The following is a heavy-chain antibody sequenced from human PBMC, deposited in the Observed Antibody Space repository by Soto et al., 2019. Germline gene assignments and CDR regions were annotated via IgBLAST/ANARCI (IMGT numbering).Heavy chain of an antibody. V-gene: IGHV1-46*01. CDR1: GYTFTSYY. D-gene: IGHD6-19*01. J-gene: IGHJ4*02. CDR3: ARTYPSVAGAFDY. Sequence: QVQLVQSGAEVKKPGASVKVSCKASGYTFTSYYMHWVRRAPGQGLEWMGIINPSGGSTSYAQKFHGRVTMTRDTSTSTVYMELSSLRSEDTAVYYCARTYPSVAGAFDYWGQGTLVTVSS. CDR2: INPSGGST.